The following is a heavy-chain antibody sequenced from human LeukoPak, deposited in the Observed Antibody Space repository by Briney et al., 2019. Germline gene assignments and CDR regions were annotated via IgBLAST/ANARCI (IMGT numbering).Heavy chain of an antibody. Sequence: GGSLRLSRAASGFSFNSYWMHWVRQAPGKGLVWVSRVNNDGSSTTYADSVKGRLTISRDNARNTLYLQMNSLRAEDTAVYYCARSSYPYYFDYWGQGTLVTVSS. V-gene: IGHV3-74*01. CDR3: ARSSYPYYFDY. D-gene: IGHD6-13*01. CDR2: VNNDGSST. J-gene: IGHJ4*02. CDR1: GFSFNSYW.